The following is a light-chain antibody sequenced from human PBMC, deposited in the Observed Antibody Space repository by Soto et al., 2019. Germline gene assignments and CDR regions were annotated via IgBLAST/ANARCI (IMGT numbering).Light chain of an antibody. CDR1: QGISSY. Sequence: DIQLTQSPSFLSASVGDRVTITCRASQGISSYLAWYQQTPGKAPKLLIYASSILQSGVPSRFSGSGSGTEFTLTISSLQPEDFATYYCQQRGIFPLTFGGGTQVDIK. CDR3: QQRGIFPLT. V-gene: IGKV1-9*01. J-gene: IGKJ4*01. CDR2: ASS.